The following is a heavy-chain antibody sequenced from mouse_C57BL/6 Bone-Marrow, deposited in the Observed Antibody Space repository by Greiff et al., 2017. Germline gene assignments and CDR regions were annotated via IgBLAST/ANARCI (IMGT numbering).Heavy chain of an antibody. CDR2: ISNGGGST. J-gene: IGHJ1*03. V-gene: IGHV5-12*01. Sequence: EVMLVDSGGGLVQPGGSLKLSCAASGFTFSDYYMYWVRQTPEKRLEWVAYISNGGGSTYYPDTVKGRFTISRDNAKNTLYLQMSRLKSEDTAMYYCARRATVVPWYFDVWGTGTTVTVSS. CDR1: GFTFSDYY. CDR3: ARRATVVPWYFDV. D-gene: IGHD1-1*01.